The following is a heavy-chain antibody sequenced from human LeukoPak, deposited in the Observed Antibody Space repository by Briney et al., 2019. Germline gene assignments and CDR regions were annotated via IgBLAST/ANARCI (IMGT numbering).Heavy chain of an antibody. D-gene: IGHD3-22*01. CDR3: ARDRRDDSSGYYTRYFDY. CDR2: IIPIFGTA. V-gene: IGHV1-69*13. J-gene: IGHJ4*02. CDR1: GGTFSSYA. Sequence: GASVKVSCKASGGTFSSYAISWVRQAPGQGLEWMGGIIPIFGTANYAQKFQGRVTITADESTSTAYMELSSLRSEDTAVYYCARDRRDDSSGYYTRYFDYWGQGTLATVSS.